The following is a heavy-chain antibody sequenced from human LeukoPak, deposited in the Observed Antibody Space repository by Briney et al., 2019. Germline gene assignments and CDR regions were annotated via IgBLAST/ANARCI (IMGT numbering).Heavy chain of an antibody. CDR3: ARGRQVWGTTVTTEALDY. V-gene: IGHV1-46*01. CDR1: GYTFTSYY. CDR2: INPSGGST. Sequence: ASVKVSCKASGYTFTSYYMHWVRQAPGQGLEWMGIINPSGGSTSYAQKFQGRVTMTRDMSTSTVYMELSSLRSEDTAVYYCARGRQVWGTTVTTEALDYWGQGALVTVSS. D-gene: IGHD4-17*01. J-gene: IGHJ4*02.